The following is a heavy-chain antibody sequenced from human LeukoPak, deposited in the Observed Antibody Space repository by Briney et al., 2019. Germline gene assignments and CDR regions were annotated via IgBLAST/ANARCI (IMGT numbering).Heavy chain of an antibody. CDR2: IKQDGSEK. D-gene: IGHD3-3*01. CDR3: ARDLPIFGVVLTYDAFDI. Sequence: GGSLRLSYSASGFTFSSYWMSWVRQAPGKGLEGVANIKQDGSEKYYVDSVKGRFTISRDNAKNSLYLQMNSLRAEDTAVYYCARDLPIFGVVLTYDAFDIWGQGTMVTVSS. CDR1: GFTFSSYW. J-gene: IGHJ3*02. V-gene: IGHV3-7*01.